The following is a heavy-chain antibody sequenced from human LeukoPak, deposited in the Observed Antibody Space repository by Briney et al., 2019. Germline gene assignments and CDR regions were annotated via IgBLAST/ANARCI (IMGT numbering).Heavy chain of an antibody. CDR3: AKGAGGATPRFNP. Sequence: PGGSLRLSCAASGFTFSSYSMNWVRQAPGKGLEWVAFIWYDGSKIYYADSVKGRFTISRDNSESTLYLQMNSLRTEDTAVYYCAKGAGGATPRFNPWGQGTLVTVSS. V-gene: IGHV3-30*02. J-gene: IGHJ5*02. CDR1: GFTFSSYS. D-gene: IGHD3-16*01. CDR2: IWYDGSKI.